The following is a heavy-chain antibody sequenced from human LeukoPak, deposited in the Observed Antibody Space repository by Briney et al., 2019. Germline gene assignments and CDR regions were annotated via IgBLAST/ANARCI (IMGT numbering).Heavy chain of an antibody. CDR2: IYSRDVT. J-gene: IGHJ6*03. D-gene: IGHD6-19*01. CDR1: GFSVSSNS. V-gene: IGHV3-53*01. CDR3: ARVLAAIALRDYHYVDV. Sequence: AGGSLRLSRAASGFSVSSNSMSWVRQAPGKGLECVSIIYSRDVTSYADSVKDRFTISRDSDKNTLVLQMDSLRSDDTAVYYCARVLAAIALRDYHYVDVWGKGTTVTVSS.